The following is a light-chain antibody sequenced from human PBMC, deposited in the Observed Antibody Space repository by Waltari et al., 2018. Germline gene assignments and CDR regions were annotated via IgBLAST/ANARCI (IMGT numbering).Light chain of an antibody. Sequence: QSALTQPASVSGSPGQSITISCTGTSSDVGGYNHVSWYQQHPGKAPKLMIFDVSKRPSGVSYRFSGSKSGNTASLTISGLQAEDEADYSCSSYTSSSTWVFGGGTKLTVL. CDR1: SSDVGGYNH. CDR2: DVS. V-gene: IGLV2-14*03. CDR3: SSYTSSSTWV. J-gene: IGLJ3*02.